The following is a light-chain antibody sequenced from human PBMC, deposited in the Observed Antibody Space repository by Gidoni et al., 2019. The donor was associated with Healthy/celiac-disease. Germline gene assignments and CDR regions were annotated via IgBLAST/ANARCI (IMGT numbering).Light chain of an antibody. J-gene: IGKJ4*02. CDR1: KGISSY. CDR2: AAS. V-gene: IGKV1-9*01. CDR3: QQHNSYPRT. Sequence: IQLTQSPSFLSASVGDRVTITCRASKGISSYLAWYQQKPGKAPKLLIYAASTLQSGVPARFSGSGSGTEFTLTISSLQPEDFATYYCQQHNSYPRTFGGGTKVEIK.